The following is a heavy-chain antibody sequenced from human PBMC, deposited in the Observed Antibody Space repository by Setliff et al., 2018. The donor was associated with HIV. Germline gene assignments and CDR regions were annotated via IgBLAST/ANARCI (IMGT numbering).Heavy chain of an antibody. CDR1: GGSISSSAYY. Sequence: SETLSLTCTVSGGSISSSAYYWGWIRQPPGKGLEWIGNIYYSGSTYYNPSLKSRITISVDTSKNQFSLKVNSMTAADTAVYYCARGARLLAAYSDRWDYFYMAVWGKGTTVTVSS. CDR3: ARGARLLAAYSDRWDYFYMAV. V-gene: IGHV4-39*07. D-gene: IGHD1-26*01. J-gene: IGHJ6*03. CDR2: IYYSGST.